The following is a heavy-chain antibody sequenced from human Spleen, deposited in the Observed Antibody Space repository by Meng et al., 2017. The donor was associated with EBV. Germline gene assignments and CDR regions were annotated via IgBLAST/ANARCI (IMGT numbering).Heavy chain of an antibody. CDR3: AHKREKLLYYFDS. CDR1: GFSLSTDGVA. J-gene: IGHJ4*02. D-gene: IGHD3-10*01. V-gene: IGHV2-5*02. Sequence: QITLKESGPSLMKPQQTVTLTCTFSGFSLSTDGVAVGWIRQRPGKALEWLAVIYWDDDRRYNPSLKSRLTITKDTSKNQVVLTMANLDPVDTATYYCAHKREKLLYYFDSWGPGTLVTVSS. CDR2: IYWDDDR.